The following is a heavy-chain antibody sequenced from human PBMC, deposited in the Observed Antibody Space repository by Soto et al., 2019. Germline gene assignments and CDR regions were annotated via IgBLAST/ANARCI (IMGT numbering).Heavy chain of an antibody. CDR3: APDKVGRYCSRTSCVDSFDY. J-gene: IGHJ4*02. CDR1: GFTFSIYA. CDR2: ISDSGST. V-gene: IGHV3-23*01. D-gene: IGHD2-2*01. Sequence: EVQLLESGGGLVQPGGSLRLSCTASGFTFSIYAMSWVRQAPGKGLEWVSSISDSGSTYYADSVKGRFTISRDNSKNTLYLEMNSLRAEDTAVYYCAPDKVGRYCSRTSCVDSFDYWGQGTLVTVSS.